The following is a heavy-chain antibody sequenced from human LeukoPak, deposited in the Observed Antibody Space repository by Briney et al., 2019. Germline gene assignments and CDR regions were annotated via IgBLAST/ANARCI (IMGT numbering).Heavy chain of an antibody. Sequence: GGSLRLSCAASGFTFSSYAMSWVRQAPGKGLEWVSAISGSGGSTYYADSVKGRFTISRDNSKNTLYLQMNSLRAEDTAVYYCARDSSGYYDNWFDPWGQGTLVTVSS. CDR3: ARDSSGYYDNWFDP. CDR2: ISGSGGST. D-gene: IGHD3-22*01. J-gene: IGHJ5*02. V-gene: IGHV3-23*01. CDR1: GFTFSSYA.